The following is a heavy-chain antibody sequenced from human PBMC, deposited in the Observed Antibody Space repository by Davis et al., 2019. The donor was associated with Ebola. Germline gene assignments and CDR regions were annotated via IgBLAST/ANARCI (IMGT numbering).Heavy chain of an antibody. CDR1: GGSISSYF. J-gene: IGHJ6*02. Sequence: SETLSLTCAVSGGSISSYFWSWIRQPPGKGLEWIGSIYNDGSTNYHPSLKSRVTMSVDTSKNQFSLKLSSVTAADTAVYYCARGNYGDYIVLYYYNMDVWGQGTTVTVSS. V-gene: IGHV4-59*01. CDR2: IYNDGST. D-gene: IGHD4-17*01. CDR3: ARGNYGDYIVLYYYNMDV.